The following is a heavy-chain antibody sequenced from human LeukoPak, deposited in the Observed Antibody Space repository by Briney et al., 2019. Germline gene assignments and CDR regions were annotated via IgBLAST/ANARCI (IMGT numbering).Heavy chain of an antibody. CDR1: GGSISSGSYY. D-gene: IGHD1-1*01. J-gene: IGHJ4*02. Sequence: SQTLSLTCTVSGGSISSGSYYWSWIRQPAGKGLEWIGRIYTSGSTNYNPSLKSRFTISVDTSKNQFSLKLSSVTAADTAVYYCASLWNDGGFDYWGQGTLVTVSS. CDR3: ASLWNDGGFDY. CDR2: IYTSGST. V-gene: IGHV4-61*02.